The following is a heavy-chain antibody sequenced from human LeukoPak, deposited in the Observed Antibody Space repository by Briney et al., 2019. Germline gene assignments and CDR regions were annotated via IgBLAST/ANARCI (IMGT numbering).Heavy chain of an antibody. V-gene: IGHV3-33*01. D-gene: IGHD3-3*01. CDR3: ARGPRWSGYYMVGMDV. CDR1: GFTFSSYG. Sequence: GGSLRLSCAASGFTFSSYGMHWVRQAPGKGLEWVAVIWYDGSNKYYAGSVKGRFTISRDNSKNTLYLQMNSLRAEDTAVYYCARGPRWSGYYMVGMDVWGQGTTVTVSS. J-gene: IGHJ6*02. CDR2: IWYDGSNK.